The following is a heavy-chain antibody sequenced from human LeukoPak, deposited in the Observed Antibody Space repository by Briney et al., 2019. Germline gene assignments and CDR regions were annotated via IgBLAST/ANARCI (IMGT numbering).Heavy chain of an antibody. CDR3: AKDSSENAFDI. D-gene: IGHD3-22*01. V-gene: IGHV3-23*01. CDR1: GFTFSSYA. J-gene: IGHJ3*02. Sequence: GGSLRLSCAASGFTFSSYAMSWVRQAPGKWLEWVSAISGSGGSTYYADSVKGRFPISRDNSKNTLYLQMNSLRGEDTAVYHCAKDSSENAFDIWGQGTMVTVSS. CDR2: ISGSGGST.